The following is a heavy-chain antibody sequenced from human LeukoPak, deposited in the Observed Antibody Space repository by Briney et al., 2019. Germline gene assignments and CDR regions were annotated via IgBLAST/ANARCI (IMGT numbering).Heavy chain of an antibody. J-gene: IGHJ1*01. CDR1: RFTFSTYS. CDR3: AKDSDYYHSGGYYYDYFQH. Sequence: GGSLRLSRPVSRFTFSTYSMNWVRQAPGKGLEWVSYISSSSSTIYYADSVKGRFTISRDNAKNSLYLQMNSLRDEDTAVYYCAKDSDYYHSGGYYYDYFQHWGQGTLVTVSS. V-gene: IGHV3-48*02. D-gene: IGHD3-22*01. CDR2: ISSSSSTI.